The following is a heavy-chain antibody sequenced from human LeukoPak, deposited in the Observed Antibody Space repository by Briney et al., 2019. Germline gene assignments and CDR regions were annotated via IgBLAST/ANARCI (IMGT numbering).Heavy chain of an antibody. D-gene: IGHD3-22*01. Sequence: PSETLSLTCAVYGGSFSGYYWSWIRQPPGKGLEWIGSIHYSGSTYYNPSLKSRITMSVDTSKNQFSLKLSSLTAADTAVYYCASKRVERIVGPFDYWGQGTLVTVSS. J-gene: IGHJ4*02. CDR3: ASKRVERIVGPFDY. CDR1: GGSFSGYY. CDR2: IHYSGST. V-gene: IGHV4-34*01.